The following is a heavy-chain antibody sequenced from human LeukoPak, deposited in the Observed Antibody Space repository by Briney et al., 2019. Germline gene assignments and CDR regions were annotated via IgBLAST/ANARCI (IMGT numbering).Heavy chain of an antibody. CDR2: ISGSGGST. Sequence: QSGGSLRLSCAASGFTFSSYAMSWVRQAPGKGLEWVSAISGSGGSTYYADSVKGRFTISRDNSKNTLYLQMNSLRAEDTAVYYCAKDAVVVPAFSYYYYGMDVWGQGTTVTVSS. D-gene: IGHD2-2*01. V-gene: IGHV3-23*01. J-gene: IGHJ6*02. CDR3: AKDAVVVPAFSYYYYGMDV. CDR1: GFTFSSYA.